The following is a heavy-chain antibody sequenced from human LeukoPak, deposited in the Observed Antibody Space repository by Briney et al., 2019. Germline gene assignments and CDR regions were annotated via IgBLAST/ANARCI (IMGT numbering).Heavy chain of an antibody. CDR3: VRLWSATPFDY. V-gene: IGHV4-39*07. CDR2: IYHSGST. J-gene: IGHJ4*02. CDR1: GGSISSSSYY. Sequence: SETLSLTCTVSGGSISSSSYYWGWVRQPPGKGLEWIGHIYHSGSTYYHPSLKSRVTISVDTFKSQFSLKITSVTPADTAVYYCVRLWSATPFDYWGQGTLVTVSS. D-gene: IGHD3-3*01.